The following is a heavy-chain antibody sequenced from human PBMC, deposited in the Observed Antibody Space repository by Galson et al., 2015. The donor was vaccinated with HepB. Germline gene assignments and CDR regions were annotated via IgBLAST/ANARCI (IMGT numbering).Heavy chain of an antibody. CDR3: ARYCGGDCYSEADAFDI. J-gene: IGHJ3*02. Sequence: SVKVSCKASGYTFTSYAMHWVRQAPGQRLEWMGWINAGNGNTKYSQKFQGRVTITRDTSASTAYMELSSLRSEDTAVYYCARYCGGDCYSEADAFDIWGQGTMVTVSS. CDR1: GYTFTSYA. D-gene: IGHD2-21*02. V-gene: IGHV1-3*01. CDR2: INAGNGNT.